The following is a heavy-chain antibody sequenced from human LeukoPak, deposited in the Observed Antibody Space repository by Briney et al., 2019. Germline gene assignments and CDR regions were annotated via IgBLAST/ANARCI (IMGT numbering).Heavy chain of an antibody. J-gene: IGHJ5*02. V-gene: IGHV3-15*01. Sequence: GGALRLSCAASGFTFSNAWMSGVRQAPGKGLEWVGRIKSKTDGGTTDYAAPVKGRFTISRDDSKNTLYLQMNSLKTEDTAVYYCTTDPNPLLRRVNWFDPWGQGTLVTVSS. CDR2: IKSKTDGGTT. CDR3: TTDPNPLLRRVNWFDP. D-gene: IGHD3-3*01. CDR1: GFTFSNAW.